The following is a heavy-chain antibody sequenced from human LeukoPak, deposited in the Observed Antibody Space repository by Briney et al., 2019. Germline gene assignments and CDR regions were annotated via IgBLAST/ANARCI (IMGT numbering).Heavy chain of an antibody. CDR2: ISSSSSYI. J-gene: IGHJ4*02. V-gene: IGHV3-21*01. CDR3: ARDLNPYCSGGNCYPDY. CDR1: GFTFSSYS. D-gene: IGHD2-15*01. Sequence: GGSLRLSCAASGFTFSSYSMNWVRQAPGKGLEWVSSISSSSSYIYYADSVKGRFTISRDNAKNSLYLQMNSLRAEDTAVYYCARDLNPYCSGGNCYPDYWGQGTLVTVSS.